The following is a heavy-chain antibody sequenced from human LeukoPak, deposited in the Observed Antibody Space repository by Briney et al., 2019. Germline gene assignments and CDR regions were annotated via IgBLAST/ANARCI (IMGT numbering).Heavy chain of an antibody. D-gene: IGHD3-10*01. CDR1: GFTFSSYV. J-gene: IGHJ4*02. CDR2: ISYDGSNE. Sequence: GGSLRLSCAASGFTFSSYVMHWVRQAPGKGLEWVAIISYDGSNEYYADSVKGRFTISRDNSKNTLYLQMNSLRAEDTAVYYCARLDYYGSGSYFDYWGQGTLVTVSS. CDR3: ARLDYYGSGSYFDY. V-gene: IGHV3-30*14.